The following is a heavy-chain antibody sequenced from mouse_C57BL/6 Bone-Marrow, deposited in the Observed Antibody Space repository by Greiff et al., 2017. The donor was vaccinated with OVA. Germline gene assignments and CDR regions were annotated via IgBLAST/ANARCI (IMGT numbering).Heavy chain of an antibody. CDR1: GYNFTSYW. Sequence: VQLQQSGAELVKPGASVKMSCKASGYNFTSYWITWVKQRPGHGLEWIGDIYPGSGSTNYNEKFKSKATLTVDTSSSTAYMQLSSLTSEDSAVYYCARTWGYYFDYWGQGTTLTVSS. CDR3: ARTWGYYFDY. CDR2: IYPGSGST. J-gene: IGHJ2*01. V-gene: IGHV1-55*01.